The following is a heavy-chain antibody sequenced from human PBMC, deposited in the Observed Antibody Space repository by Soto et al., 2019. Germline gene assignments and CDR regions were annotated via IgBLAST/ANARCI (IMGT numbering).Heavy chain of an antibody. CDR1: GYSFSSYW. CDR3: ARGRYDSSGYGAFDI. D-gene: IGHD3-22*01. CDR2: IWPGDSDT. Sequence: GEALKISCKGSGYSFSSYWIGWVRQMPGKGLEWMGVIWPGDSDTRYSPSFQGQVTISADKSISTAYLQWSSLKASDTAMHYCARGRYDSSGYGAFDIWGQGTMVTVSS. V-gene: IGHV5-51*01. J-gene: IGHJ3*02.